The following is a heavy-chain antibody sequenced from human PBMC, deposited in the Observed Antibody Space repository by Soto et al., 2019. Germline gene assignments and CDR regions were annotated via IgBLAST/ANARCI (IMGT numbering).Heavy chain of an antibody. J-gene: IGHJ6*02. CDR2: ISAAGDP. CDR3: ARTDRDFYGRDV. CDR1: GFTFRNYD. V-gene: IGHV3-13*05. Sequence: EVQLVESGGGLVQPGGSLRLSCEASGFTFRNYDMHWGRQGTGKGLECVSGISAAGDPDYADSVEGRFTISRENAQNSFFLQMNSLRDGDTAVYYCARTDRDFYGRDVWGQGTTVIVSS.